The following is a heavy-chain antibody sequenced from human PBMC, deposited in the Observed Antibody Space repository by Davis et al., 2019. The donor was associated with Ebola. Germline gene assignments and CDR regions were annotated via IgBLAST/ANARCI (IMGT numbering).Heavy chain of an antibody. CDR3: ARENYHGMDL. V-gene: IGHV3-74*01. J-gene: IGHJ6*02. CDR1: GYTFSYYW. CDR2: ITDYGRST. Sequence: GESLKISCAGSGYTFSYYWMHWVRLRPGKRLEWVSHITDYGRSTKYAESVKGRFTISRDNAKDTLYLQMSNLRAEDTAVYYCARENYHGMDLWGQGTTVTV.